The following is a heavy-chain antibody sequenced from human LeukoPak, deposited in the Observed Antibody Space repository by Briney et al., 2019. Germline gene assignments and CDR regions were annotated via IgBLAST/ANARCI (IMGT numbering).Heavy chain of an antibody. D-gene: IGHD2-2*01. J-gene: IGHJ6*02. Sequence: PGGSLRLSCAASGFTFSGSVMPWVRQASGKGLEWVGRIRSKANSYATAYAASVKGRFTISRDDSKNTAYLQMNSLKTEDTAVYYCTRHEIPAAIYAPSGMDVWGQGTTVTVSS. CDR2: IRSKANSYAT. CDR3: TRHEIPAAIYAPSGMDV. CDR1: GFTFSGSV. V-gene: IGHV3-73*01.